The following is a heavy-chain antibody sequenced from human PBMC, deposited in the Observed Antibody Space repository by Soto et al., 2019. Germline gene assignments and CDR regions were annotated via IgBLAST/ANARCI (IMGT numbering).Heavy chain of an antibody. CDR1: GFTFSIYS. Sequence: GGSLRLSCAASGFTFSIYSMNWVRQAPGKGLEWVSAIRGSGGSTFYADSVKGRFTISRDNSKNTLYLQMNSLRAEDTAVYYCAKDREYYYGSGSHPLGYWGQGTLVTVSS. J-gene: IGHJ4*02. CDR2: IRGSGGST. V-gene: IGHV3-23*01. CDR3: AKDREYYYGSGSHPLGY. D-gene: IGHD3-10*01.